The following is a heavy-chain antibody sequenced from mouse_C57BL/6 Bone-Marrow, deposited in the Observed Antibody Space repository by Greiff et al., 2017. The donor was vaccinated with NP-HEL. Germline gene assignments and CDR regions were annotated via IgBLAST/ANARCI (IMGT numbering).Heavy chain of an antibody. D-gene: IGHD2-3*01. CDR1: GFSLTSYG. Sequence: VKLMESGPGLVQPSQSLSITCTVSGFSLTSYGVHWVRQSPGKGLEWLGVIWSGGSTDYNAAFISSLSISKDNSTSQVFFKMNSLQADYTAIYYCARRGGYYPPYAMDYWGQGTSVTVSS. CDR2: IWSGGST. V-gene: IGHV2-2*01. J-gene: IGHJ4*01. CDR3: ARRGGYYPPYAMDY.